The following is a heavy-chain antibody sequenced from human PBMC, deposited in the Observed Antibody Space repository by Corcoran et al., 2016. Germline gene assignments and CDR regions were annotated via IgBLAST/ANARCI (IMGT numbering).Heavy chain of an antibody. Sequence: EVQLVQSGAEVKKPGESLKISCKGSGYSFTSYWIGWVRQMPGKGLEWMGIIYPGDSDTRYSPSFQGQVTISADKSISTAYLQWSSLKASDPAMYYCARESGNNIAARRYFDYWGQGTLVTVSS. CDR3: ARESGNNIAARRYFDY. J-gene: IGHJ4*02. CDR1: GYSFTSYW. D-gene: IGHD6-6*01. CDR2: IYPGDSDT. V-gene: IGHV5-51*01.